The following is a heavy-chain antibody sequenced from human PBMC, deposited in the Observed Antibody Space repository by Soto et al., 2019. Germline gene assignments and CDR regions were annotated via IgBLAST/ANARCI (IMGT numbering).Heavy chain of an antibody. V-gene: IGHV3-30*19. CDR1: GFTFRSYV. D-gene: IGHD3-16*01. CDR2: TSYDGSDK. J-gene: IGHJ1*01. Sequence: QVQLVESGGGVVQPGTSLRVSCVGSGFTFRSYVIHWVRQAPGKGLEWVALTSYDGSDKYYGDSGRGRFTISRDNSRNTVALQMDSLRLEDTALYYCARWGTTGGLDVWGQGTLVSVSS. CDR3: ARWGTTGGLDV.